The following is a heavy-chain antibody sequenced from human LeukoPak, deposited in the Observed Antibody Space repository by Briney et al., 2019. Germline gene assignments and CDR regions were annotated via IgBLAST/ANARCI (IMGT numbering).Heavy chain of an antibody. CDR2: IYPGDSDT. V-gene: IGHV5-51*01. CDR1: GYSFTSYW. D-gene: IGHD6-13*01. J-gene: IGHJ3*02. Sequence: GESLKISCKGSGYSFTSYWIGWVRQMPGKGLEWMGIIYPGDSDTRYSPSFQGQVTISADKSISTAYLQWSSLTDSDTAMYYCAGRGGYSSSWYPAFDIWGQGTMVTVSS. CDR3: AGRGGYSSSWYPAFDI.